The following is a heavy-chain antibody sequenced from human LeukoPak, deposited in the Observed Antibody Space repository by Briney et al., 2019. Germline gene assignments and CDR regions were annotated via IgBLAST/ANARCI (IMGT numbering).Heavy chain of an antibody. CDR2: IWSDSTNM. Sequence: GVSLRLSCLASGFIFTDYGFHWVRQAPGKGLEWVAAIWSDSTNMYYAHSVMGRLIIQRDDYQNTVSLEMSSLRSEDTAVYYCAKDAQRGFDYSNSFQYWGQGSVVTVSS. D-gene: IGHD4-11*01. CDR3: AKDAQRGFDYSNSFQY. V-gene: IGHV3-33*06. J-gene: IGHJ4*02. CDR1: GFIFTDYG.